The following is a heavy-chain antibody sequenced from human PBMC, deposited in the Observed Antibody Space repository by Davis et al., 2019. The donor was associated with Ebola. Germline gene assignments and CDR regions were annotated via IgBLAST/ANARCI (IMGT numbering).Heavy chain of an antibody. CDR1: GGSISSYY. CDR3: ARQGSQYYYDSSGYYVGMDWFDP. V-gene: IGHV4-39*01. D-gene: IGHD3-22*01. Sequence: SETLSLTCTVSGGSISSYYWSWIRQPPGKGLEWIGSIYYSGSTYYNPSLKSRVTISVDTSKNQFSLKLSSVTAADTAVYYCARQGSQYYYDSSGYYVGMDWFDPWGQGTLVTVSS. J-gene: IGHJ5*02. CDR2: IYYSGST.